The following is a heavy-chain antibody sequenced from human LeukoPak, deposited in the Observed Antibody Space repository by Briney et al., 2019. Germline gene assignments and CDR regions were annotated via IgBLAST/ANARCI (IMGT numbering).Heavy chain of an antibody. CDR1: TVSXNY. Sequence: TVSXNYMSWVRQXPGKGLEWVSVIYSGGSTYYADSVKGRFTISRDNSKNTLYLQMNSLRAEDTAVYYCAGKFDYWGQGTLVTVSS. J-gene: IGHJ4*02. V-gene: IGHV3-53*01. CDR3: AGKFDY. CDR2: IYSGGST.